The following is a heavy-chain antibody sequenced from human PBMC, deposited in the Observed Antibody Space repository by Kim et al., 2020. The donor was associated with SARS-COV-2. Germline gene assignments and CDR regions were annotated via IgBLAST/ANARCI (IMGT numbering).Heavy chain of an antibody. D-gene: IGHD3-10*01. V-gene: IGHV3-23*01. CDR3: AKDITMVRGVIITLDY. J-gene: IGHJ4*02. Sequence: SVKGRFTISRDNSKNTLYLQMNSLRAEDTAVYYCAKDITMVRGVIITLDYWGQGTLVTVSS.